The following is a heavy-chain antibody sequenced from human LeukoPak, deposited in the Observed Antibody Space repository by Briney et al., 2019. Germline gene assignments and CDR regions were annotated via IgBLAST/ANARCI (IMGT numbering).Heavy chain of an antibody. CDR1: GGTFSSYA. J-gene: IGHJ4*02. Sequence: SVKVSCKASGGTFSSYAISWVRQAPGHGLEWMGGIIPIFGTANYAQKFQGRVTITADESTSTAYMELSSLRSEDTAVYYWAREFPDYYDSSGYYNYWGQGTLVTVSS. CDR2: IIPIFGTA. V-gene: IGHV1-69*13. D-gene: IGHD3-22*01. CDR3: AREFPDYYDSSGYYNY.